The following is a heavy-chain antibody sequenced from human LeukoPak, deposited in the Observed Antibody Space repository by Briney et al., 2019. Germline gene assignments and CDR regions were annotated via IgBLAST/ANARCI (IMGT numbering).Heavy chain of an antibody. V-gene: IGHV3-64*02. J-gene: IGHJ4*02. CDR3: ARVADSRDWYYFDY. CDR1: GFTFSHHV. CDR2: INNNGDNT. D-gene: IGHD6-19*01. Sequence: GGSLRLSCAASGFTFSHHVAHWVRQAPGKGLEYVSAINNNGDNTYYTDSVKGRFTISRDNSKNTLYLQMGSLRAEDMAVYYCARVADSRDWYYFDYWGQGTLVTVST.